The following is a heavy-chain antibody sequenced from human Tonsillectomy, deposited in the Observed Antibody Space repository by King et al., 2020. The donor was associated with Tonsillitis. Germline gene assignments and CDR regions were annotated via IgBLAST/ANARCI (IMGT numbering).Heavy chain of an antibody. CDR3: ARDLKQLLSPYYFDY. J-gene: IGHJ4*02. V-gene: IGHV3-21*01. D-gene: IGHD6-13*01. CDR1: GFTFSSCT. Sequence: VQLVESGGGLVKPGGSLRLSCAASGFTFSSCTMNWVRPAPGKGLEWVSSIRSDSSYIYYADSVKGRFTISRDNAKKSLSLQMKSLRAEDTAVYYCARDLKQLLSPYYFDYWGQGTLVTVSS. CDR2: IRSDSSYI.